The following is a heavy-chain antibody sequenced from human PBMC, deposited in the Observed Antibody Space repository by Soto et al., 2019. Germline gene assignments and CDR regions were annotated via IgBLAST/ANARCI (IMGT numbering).Heavy chain of an antibody. CDR3: VRTSLVVAAATREDY. D-gene: IGHD2-15*01. Sequence: GSLRLSCAASRFTFSSYWRRWVRQAPGKGLVWVSRINSDGSSTSYADSVKGRFTISRDNAKNTLYLQMNSLRAEDTAVYYCVRTSLVVAAATREDYWGQGTLVTVSS. CDR2: INSDGSST. CDR1: RFTFSSYW. V-gene: IGHV3-74*01. J-gene: IGHJ4*02.